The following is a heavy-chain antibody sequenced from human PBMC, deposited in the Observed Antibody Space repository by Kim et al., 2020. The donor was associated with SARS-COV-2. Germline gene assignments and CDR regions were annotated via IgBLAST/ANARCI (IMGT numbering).Heavy chain of an antibody. Sequence: GGSLRLSCAVSGFTFSDYYMSWIRQAPGKGLEWVSYISSSSSYTNYADSVKGRFTISRDNAKNSLYLQMNSLRAEDTAVYYCARESRSRIVVVPAAPPDYWGQGTLVTVSS. CDR2: ISSSSSYT. J-gene: IGHJ4*02. CDR1: GFTFSDYY. CDR3: ARESRSRIVVVPAAPPDY. D-gene: IGHD2-2*01. V-gene: IGHV3-11*05.